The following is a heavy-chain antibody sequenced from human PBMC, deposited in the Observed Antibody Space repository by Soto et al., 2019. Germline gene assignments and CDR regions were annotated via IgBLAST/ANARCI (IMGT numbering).Heavy chain of an antibody. CDR1: GGSIRSSSYY. D-gene: IGHD3-22*01. J-gene: IGHJ4*02. CDR2: IYYSGSP. V-gene: IGHV4-39*01. Sequence: QLQLQESGPGLVKPSETLSLTCTVYGGSIRSSSYYWGWIRQPPGKGLEWIGSIYYSGSPYYNPSLRSRVTVSVDSSKNQFSLKLSSVTAADTAVYYCARHTTSYDSSGYPPFFDSWGQGTLVTVSS. CDR3: ARHTTSYDSSGYPPFFDS.